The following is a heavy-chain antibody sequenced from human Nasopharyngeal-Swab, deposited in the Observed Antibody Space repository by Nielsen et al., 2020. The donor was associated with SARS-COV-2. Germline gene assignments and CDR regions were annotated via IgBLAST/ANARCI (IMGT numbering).Heavy chain of an antibody. CDR3: VRDRDIFGYDSSGYYGADAFDL. J-gene: IGHJ3*01. Sequence: GESLKISCAASGFIFHSFAMHWVRQSPGKGLEWVALISFDGTNKYYAGSVRGRFTISRDTSKDTLYLQMNNLGTEDTAVYYCVRDRDIFGYDSSGYYGADAFDLWGQGTMVTVSA. CDR2: ISFDGTNK. V-gene: IGHV3-30*04. D-gene: IGHD3-22*01. CDR1: GFIFHSFA.